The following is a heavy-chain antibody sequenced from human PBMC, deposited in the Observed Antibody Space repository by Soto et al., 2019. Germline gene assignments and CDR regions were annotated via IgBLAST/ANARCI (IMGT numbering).Heavy chain of an antibody. CDR2: FDPEDGET. Sequence: VSVKVSCKVSGYTLTELSMHWVRQAPGKGLEWMGGFDPEDGETIYAQKFQGRVTMTEDTSTDTAYMELSSLRSEDTAVYYCATERTVVVVAASPRDAFDIWGQGTMVTVSS. CDR3: ATERTVVVVAASPRDAFDI. CDR1: GYTLTELS. V-gene: IGHV1-24*01. J-gene: IGHJ3*02. D-gene: IGHD2-15*01.